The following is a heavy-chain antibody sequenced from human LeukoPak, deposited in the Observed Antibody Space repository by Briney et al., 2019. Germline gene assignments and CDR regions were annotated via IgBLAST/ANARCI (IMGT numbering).Heavy chain of an antibody. CDR1: GGSFSGYY. D-gene: IGHD1-14*01. Sequence: SETLSLTCAVYGGSFSGYYWSWIRQPPGKGLEWIGEINHSGSTNYNPSLKSRVTISVDTSKNQFSLKLSSVTAADTAVYYCARQLRRTTSYYYYYMDVWGKGTTVTVSS. CDR2: INHSGST. V-gene: IGHV4-34*01. J-gene: IGHJ6*03. CDR3: ARQLRRTTSYYYYYMDV.